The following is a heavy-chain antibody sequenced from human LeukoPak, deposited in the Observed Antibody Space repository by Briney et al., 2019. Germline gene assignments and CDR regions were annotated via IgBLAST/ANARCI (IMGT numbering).Heavy chain of an antibody. D-gene: IGHD5-12*01. CDR2: ISGSGGRT. Sequence: GGSLRLSCVASGFTFSSYAMTWVRQAPGKGLEWVSAISGSGGRTYYADSVKGRFTISRDNSKNTLYVQMNSLRAEDTAVYYCAKDQGYSGYDPLDYWGQGTLVTVSS. CDR1: GFTFSSYA. V-gene: IGHV3-23*01. J-gene: IGHJ4*02. CDR3: AKDQGYSGYDPLDY.